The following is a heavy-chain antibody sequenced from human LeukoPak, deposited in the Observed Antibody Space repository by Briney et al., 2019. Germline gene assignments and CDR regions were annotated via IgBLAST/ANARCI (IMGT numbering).Heavy chain of an antibody. CDR2: ISGSGGGT. V-gene: IGHV3-23*01. Sequence: GGSLRLSCAVSGITLSNYGMSWVRQAPGKGLEWVAGISGSGGGTHYADSVKGRVTIYRDNPRNALYLQMNSLRAEDTAVYFCAKRGVVIRVILVGFHREAYYFDSWGQGALVTVSS. J-gene: IGHJ4*02. D-gene: IGHD3-22*01. CDR1: GITLSNYG. CDR3: AKRGVVIRVILVGFHREAYYFDS.